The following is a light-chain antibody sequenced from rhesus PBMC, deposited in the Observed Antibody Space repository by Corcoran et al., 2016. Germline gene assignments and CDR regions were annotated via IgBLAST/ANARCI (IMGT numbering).Light chain of an antibody. V-gene: IGKV1S5*01. Sequence: DIQMTQSPSSLSASVGDRVTITCRASQTISSYLAWYQQKPGKVPKLLIYAASSLASGVPSRFSGSGSGTEFTLPISSLQPEDFATYYCQQHNSHPRTFGQGTKVEIK. CDR1: QTISSY. CDR2: AAS. CDR3: QQHNSHPRT. J-gene: IGKJ1*01.